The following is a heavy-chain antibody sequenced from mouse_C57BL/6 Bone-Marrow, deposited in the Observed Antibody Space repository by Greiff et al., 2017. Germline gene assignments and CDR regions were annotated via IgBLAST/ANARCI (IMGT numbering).Heavy chain of an antibody. CDR3: AHGNYFYWYFAV. J-gene: IGHJ1*03. CDR2: IDPNSGGT. V-gene: IGHV1-72*01. Sequence: QVQLQQPGAELVKPGASVKLSCNASGYTFTSYWMHWVKQRPGRGLEWIGRIDPNSGGTKYNEKFKSKATLTVDKPSSTAYMQLSSLTSEYSAVYYCAHGNYFYWYFAVWGTGTTVTVSS. CDR1: GYTFTSYW. D-gene: IGHD2-1*01.